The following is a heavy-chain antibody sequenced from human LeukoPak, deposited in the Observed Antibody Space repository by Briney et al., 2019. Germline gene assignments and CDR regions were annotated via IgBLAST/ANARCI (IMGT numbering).Heavy chain of an antibody. CDR2: IHPGDSET. V-gene: IGHV5-51*01. J-gene: IGHJ4*02. CDR3: ARQSRVGSSWYIIDY. CDR1: GYSFTSYW. D-gene: IGHD6-13*01. Sequence: GESLKISCKGSGYSFTSYWIGWVRQIPGKGLEWMRIIHPGDSETRYSPSFQGQVSISVDKSISTAYLQWSSLKASDTAMYYCARQSRVGSSWYIIDYWGQGTLVTVSS.